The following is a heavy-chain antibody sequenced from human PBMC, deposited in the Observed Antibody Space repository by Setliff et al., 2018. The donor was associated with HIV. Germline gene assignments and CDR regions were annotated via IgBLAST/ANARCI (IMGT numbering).Heavy chain of an antibody. CDR1: GYTFTDYY. D-gene: IGHD3-9*01. V-gene: IGHV1-2*02. Sequence: ASVKVSCKASGYTFTDYYIHWVRQAPGQGLEWMGWINPNSGGTNYAQKFQGRVTVTRDTSISTAFMELSRLRSDDTAVYYCARDLQPILRYSDWLPMDVWGRGTAVTVSS. J-gene: IGHJ6*03. CDR3: ARDLQPILRYSDWLPMDV. CDR2: INPNSGGT.